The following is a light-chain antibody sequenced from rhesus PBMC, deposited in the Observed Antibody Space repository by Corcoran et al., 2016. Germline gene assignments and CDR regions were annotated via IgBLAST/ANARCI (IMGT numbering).Light chain of an antibody. CDR2: KAS. CDR1: ENVNNY. J-gene: IGKJ2*01. V-gene: IGKV1-74*01. Sequence: DIQMTQSPSSLSASVGDRVTITCRASENVNNYLNWYQQKPGKAPKLLIDKASTLESGGPSRFSGSGSGTDYTFPISSLKPEDVATYFWQHGYGTPPYSFGQGTKVEIK. CDR3: QHGYGTPPYS.